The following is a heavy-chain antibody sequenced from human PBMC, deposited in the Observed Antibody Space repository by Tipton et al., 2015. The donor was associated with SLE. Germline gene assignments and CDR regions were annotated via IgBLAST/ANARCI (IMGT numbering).Heavy chain of an antibody. CDR2: IYYSGST. CDR1: GGSFSTYY. D-gene: IGHD3-9*01. Sequence: TLSLTCTVSGGSFSTYYWSWLRQPPGKGLEWVGYIYYSGSTYYNPSLKSRVTISIDTSKIQFSLKLRSVTAADTAVYYCARGMVRDSDWPQFDYWGQGTLVTVSS. J-gene: IGHJ4*02. CDR3: ARGMVRDSDWPQFDY. V-gene: IGHV4-59*12.